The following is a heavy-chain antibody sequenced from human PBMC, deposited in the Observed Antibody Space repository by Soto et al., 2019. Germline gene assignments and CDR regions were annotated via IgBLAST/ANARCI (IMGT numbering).Heavy chain of an antibody. CDR1: GGTFSNYA. CDR2: IIPIFGTP. CDR3: AMGWEIVGSSTHFAY. D-gene: IGHD1-26*01. V-gene: IGHV1-69*06. Sequence: QVQLVQSGAEVKKPGSSVKVSCKASGGTFSNYAISWVRQAPGQGLEWMGGIIPIFGTPNYAQKFQGRVTITADKSTSTASLEVRALSSDGTAVYSCAMGWEIVGSSTHFAYWGQGTLVTVTS. J-gene: IGHJ4*02.